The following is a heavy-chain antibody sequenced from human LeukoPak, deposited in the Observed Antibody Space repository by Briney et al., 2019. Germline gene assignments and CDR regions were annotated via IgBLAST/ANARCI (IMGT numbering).Heavy chain of an antibody. CDR2: IGTAGDT. V-gene: IGHV3-13*01. CDR3: ARSRDILTGYGMDV. J-gene: IGHJ6*02. D-gene: IGHD3-9*01. Sequence: GSLRLSCAASGFTFSSYDMHWVRQATGKGLEWVSAIGTAGDTYYPGSVKGRFTISRENAKNSLYLQMNSLRAGDTAVYYCARSRDILTGYGMDVWGQGTTVTVSS. CDR1: GFTFSSYD.